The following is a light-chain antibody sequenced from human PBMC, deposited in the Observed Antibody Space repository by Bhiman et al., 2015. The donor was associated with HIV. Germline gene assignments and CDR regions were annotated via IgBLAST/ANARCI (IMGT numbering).Light chain of an antibody. J-gene: IGLJ2*01. CDR2: QDT. CDR3: SSYAGSNNYVV. CDR1: KLGEQY. V-gene: IGLV3-1*01. Sequence: YELTQPPSVSVYPGQTASITCSGDKLGEQYVCWYQQKPGQSPVLVMYQDTKRPSGVPDRFSGSKSGNTASLTVSGLQAEDEADYYCSSYAGSNNYVVFGGGTKLTVL.